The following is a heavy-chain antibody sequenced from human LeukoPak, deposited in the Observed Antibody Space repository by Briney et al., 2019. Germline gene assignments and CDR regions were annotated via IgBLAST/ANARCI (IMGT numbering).Heavy chain of an antibody. CDR2: ISSSGSTI. CDR1: GFTFSNAW. V-gene: IGHV3-48*04. J-gene: IGHJ6*04. CDR3: AELGITMIGGV. D-gene: IGHD3-10*02. Sequence: GGSLRLSCAASGFTFSNAWMNWVRQAPGKGLEWVSYISSSGSTIYYADSVKGRFTISRENAKNSLYLQMNSLRAEDTAVYYCAELGITMIGGVWGKGTTVTISS.